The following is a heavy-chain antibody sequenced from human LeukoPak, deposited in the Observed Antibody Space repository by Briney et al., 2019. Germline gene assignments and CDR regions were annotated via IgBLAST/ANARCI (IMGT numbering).Heavy chain of an antibody. Sequence: GGSLRLSCSASGFTFSYYAMHWVRQASGKGLEWVGRITSKPNSYETVYAASMNGRFTISRDDSKNTAYLQMNSLKTEDTAVYYCAGGRGWYSPDYWGQGTLVTVSS. J-gene: IGHJ4*02. CDR3: AGGRGWYSPDY. CDR2: ITSKPNSYET. D-gene: IGHD6-19*01. V-gene: IGHV3-73*01. CDR1: GFTFSYYA.